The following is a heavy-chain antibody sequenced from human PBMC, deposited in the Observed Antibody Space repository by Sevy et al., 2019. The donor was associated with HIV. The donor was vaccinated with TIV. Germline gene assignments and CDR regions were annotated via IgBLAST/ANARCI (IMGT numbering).Heavy chain of an antibody. J-gene: IGHJ6*02. Sequence: GGSLRLSCAASGFTFSSYSMNWVRQAPGKGLEWVSSISSSSSYIYYADSVKGRFTISRDNAKNSLYLQMNSLRAEDTAVYYCARGGLPDGYYYYGMDVWGQRTTVTVSS. CDR1: GFTFSSYS. CDR3: ARGGLPDGYYYYGMDV. V-gene: IGHV3-21*01. CDR2: ISSSSSYI. D-gene: IGHD4-17*01.